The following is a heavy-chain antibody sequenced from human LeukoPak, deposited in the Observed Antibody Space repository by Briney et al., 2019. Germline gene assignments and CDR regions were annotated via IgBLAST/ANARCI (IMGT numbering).Heavy chain of an antibody. CDR3: ARSAAARRGLYFDY. CDR1: GSNFTNFW. J-gene: IGHJ4*02. CDR2: IYPGDSDT. D-gene: IGHD6-6*01. V-gene: IGHV5-51*01. Sequence: GESLKISCKDSGSNFTNFWIGWVRLMPGRGLEWMGIIYPGDSDTRYSPSFQGQVTISADNSITTAYLQWSSLKASDTAMYYCARSAAARRGLYFDYWGQGTLVTISS.